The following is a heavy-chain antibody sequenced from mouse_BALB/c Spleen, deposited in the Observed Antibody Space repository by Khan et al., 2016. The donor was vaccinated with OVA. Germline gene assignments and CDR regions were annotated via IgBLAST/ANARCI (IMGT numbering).Heavy chain of an antibody. D-gene: IGHD1-2*01. CDR3: ASITTVLDY. V-gene: IGHV14-3*02. CDR1: GFNIKDTY. Sequence: VQLKQSGAELVKPGASVKLSCTASGFNIKDTYMHWVKQRPEQGLEWIGRIDPANGNTKYDPKFQGKATITADTSSNTAYLQPRSLTSEDTAVYYCASITTVLDYWGQGTTLPVSS. CDR2: IDPANGNT. J-gene: IGHJ2*01.